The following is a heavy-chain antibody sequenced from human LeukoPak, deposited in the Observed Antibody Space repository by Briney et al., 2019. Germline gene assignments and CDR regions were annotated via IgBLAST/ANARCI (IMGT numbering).Heavy chain of an antibody. CDR1: RGSISSGNYY. CDR3: ARVDGSCSGGSCPSGNWFDP. Sequence: SQTLSLTCTVSRGSISSGNYYWSWIRQPAGKGLEWIGRFHTGGSTNYNPSLKSRVIISVDTSKNQFSLKLNSVTAADTAVYYCARVDGSCSGGSCPSGNWFDPWGQGTLVTVSS. V-gene: IGHV4-61*02. CDR2: FHTGGST. J-gene: IGHJ5*02. D-gene: IGHD2-15*01.